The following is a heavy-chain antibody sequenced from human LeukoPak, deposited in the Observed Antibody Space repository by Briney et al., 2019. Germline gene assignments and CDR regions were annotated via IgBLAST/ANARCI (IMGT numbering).Heavy chain of an antibody. V-gene: IGHV3-30-3*01. CDR1: ESTFRNFA. CDR3: AREYSDSYGVIGHFDS. Sequence: GGSLRLSCAASESTFRNFAMHWVRQTPDKGLEWVALISFDGVTTCYADSVRGRFTISRDNSKNTLFLQMNSLRGEDTAVYYCAREYSDSYGVIGHFDSWGQGTLVPVSS. CDR2: ISFDGVTT. J-gene: IGHJ4*02. D-gene: IGHD2-21*01.